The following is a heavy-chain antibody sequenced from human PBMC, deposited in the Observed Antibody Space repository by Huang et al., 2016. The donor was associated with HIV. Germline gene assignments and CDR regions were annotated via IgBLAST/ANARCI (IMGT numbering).Heavy chain of an antibody. Sequence: EVQLVESGGGLIQPGGSLRLSGAASGFTVSTNYMTWVRQAPGKGVVWVSLMYSGGTTYYADSVKGRFTISRDESENTLYLHMTSLRAGDTAVYYWAKEGDTGAALGYWGQGTLVTVS. D-gene: IGHD2-8*02. CDR2: MYSGGTT. J-gene: IGHJ4*02. CDR3: AKEGDTGAALGY. CDR1: GFTVSTNY. V-gene: IGHV3-53*01.